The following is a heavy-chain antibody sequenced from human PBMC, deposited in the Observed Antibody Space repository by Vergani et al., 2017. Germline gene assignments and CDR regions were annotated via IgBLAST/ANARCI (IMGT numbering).Heavy chain of an antibody. CDR3: AGSMVRGVKARNFDY. CDR1: GGTFSSYA. J-gene: IGHJ4*02. V-gene: IGHV1-69*18. D-gene: IGHD3-10*01. CDR2: IIPIFGTA. Sequence: QVQLVQSGAEVKKPGSSVKVSCKASGGTFSSYAISWVRQAPGQGLEWMGRIIPIFGTANYAQKFQGRVTITADESTSTAYMELSSLRSEDTAGYYCAGSMVRGVKARNFDYWGQGTLVTVSS.